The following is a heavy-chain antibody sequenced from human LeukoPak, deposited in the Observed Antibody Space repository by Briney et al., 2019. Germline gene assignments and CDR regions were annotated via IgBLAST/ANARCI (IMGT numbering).Heavy chain of an antibody. Sequence: PGGSLRLSCAAPGFTFSSYEMNWVRQAPGKGLEWVSYISSSGSTIYYADSVKGRFTISRDNAKNSLYLQMNSPRAEDTAVYYCAKTVGGIAARPYDYWGQGTLVTVSS. CDR1: GFTFSSYE. CDR2: ISSSGSTI. CDR3: AKTVGGIAARPYDY. V-gene: IGHV3-48*03. D-gene: IGHD6-6*01. J-gene: IGHJ4*02.